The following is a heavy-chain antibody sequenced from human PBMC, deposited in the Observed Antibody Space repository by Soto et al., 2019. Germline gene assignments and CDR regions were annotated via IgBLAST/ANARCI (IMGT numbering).Heavy chain of an antibody. J-gene: IGHJ5*02. CDR1: GGPISSGGYS. Sequence: PSETLSLTCAVSGGPISSGGYSWSWIQQPPGKGLEWIGYMYHSGSTYYNPSLKSRVTISVDRSKNQFSLKLSSVTAADTAVYFCARLIARTSMCDWFDPWGQGILVTVSS. V-gene: IGHV4-30-2*01. CDR3: ARLIARTSMCDWFDP. D-gene: IGHD6-13*01. CDR2: MYHSGST.